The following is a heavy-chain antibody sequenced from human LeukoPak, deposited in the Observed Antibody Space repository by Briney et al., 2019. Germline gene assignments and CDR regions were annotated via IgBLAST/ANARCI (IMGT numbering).Heavy chain of an antibody. CDR2: IRGRVYGATT. J-gene: IGHJ4*02. V-gene: IGHV3-49*04. CDR3: SRERAGVFQY. CDR1: GFIFGDYA. Sequence: PGRSLRLSCTTSGFIFGDYAMSWVRQAPGKGLEWVSLIRGRVYGATTEYAASVKVRFAMSNSKSIAYLQMNSLKSEDTAMYYCSRERAGVFQYWGQGILVTVSS.